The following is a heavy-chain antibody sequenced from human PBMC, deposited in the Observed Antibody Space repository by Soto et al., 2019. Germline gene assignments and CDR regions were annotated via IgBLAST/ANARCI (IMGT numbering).Heavy chain of an antibody. Sequence: PSETLSLTCSVSGRSMSSNYWSWIRQSPDKGLEWLGYVFYGGTDYNPSLEGRVSMSVETPKSQFSLKLTSVTAADTAVYCCASYRGAFYFDSWGQGIQVTVSS. CDR2: VFYGGT. CDR1: GRSMSSNY. CDR3: ASYRGAFYFDS. J-gene: IGHJ4*02. V-gene: IGHV4-59*01. D-gene: IGHD4-4*01.